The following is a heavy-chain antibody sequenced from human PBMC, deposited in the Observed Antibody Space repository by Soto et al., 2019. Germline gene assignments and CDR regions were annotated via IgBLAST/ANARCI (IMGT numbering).Heavy chain of an antibody. Sequence: QVQLMQSGAEVRKPGSSVKVSCRASGGSFSSQAISWVRQATGQGLEWMGGIIPLFGRSNSAQKFQGRVTITADTITFPAYMEPNSLRSQHSAVSYCSRSDYGGVLAAWYFDLWGRGPLVTVSS. D-gene: IGHD4-17*01. CDR3: SRSDYGGVLAAWYFDL. CDR2: IIPLFGRS. CDR1: GGSFSSQA. J-gene: IGHJ2*01. V-gene: IGHV1-69*06.